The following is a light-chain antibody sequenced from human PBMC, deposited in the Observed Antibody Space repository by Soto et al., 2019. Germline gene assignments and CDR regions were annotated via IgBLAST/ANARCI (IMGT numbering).Light chain of an antibody. CDR2: DVT. CDR1: SSDVGGYNY. Sequence: QSALTQPASVSGSPGQSITIPCTGTSSDVGGYNYVSWYHQHPGKAPKLLIYDVTNRPSGVSNRFSGSKSGNTASLTISGLQAEDEADYYCSSYTRNNTCVFGPGTKVTVL. J-gene: IGLJ1*01. CDR3: SSYTRNNTCV. V-gene: IGLV2-14*01.